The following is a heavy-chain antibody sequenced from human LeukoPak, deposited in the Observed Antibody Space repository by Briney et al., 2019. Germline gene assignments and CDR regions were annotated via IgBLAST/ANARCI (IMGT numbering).Heavy chain of an antibody. CDR2: IWYDGSQK. J-gene: IGHJ3*02. CDR1: GFTFTSYG. V-gene: IGHV3-33*01. Sequence: GGSLRLSCAGSGFTFTSYGMHWVRQGPGKGLEWVAGIWYDGSQKYYADSVKGRFTISRDNSKNTLYLQMNSLRAEDTAVYYCARDRQGTPGTFDIWGQGTMVTVSP. CDR3: ARDRQGTPGTFDI. D-gene: IGHD1-1*01.